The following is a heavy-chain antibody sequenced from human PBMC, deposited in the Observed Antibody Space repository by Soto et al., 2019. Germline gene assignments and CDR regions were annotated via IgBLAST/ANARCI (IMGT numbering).Heavy chain of an antibody. D-gene: IGHD6-6*01. CDR3: ARAPVSARPSGWYFDY. J-gene: IGHJ4*02. Sequence: GGSLRLSCAVSGVTFSSYAFQWVRQAPGKGLEWVAAISYDGSNEYYIDSVKGRFTISRDNSKNTLYLQMNSLRAEDTAVYYCARAPVSARPSGWYFDYWGQGTLVTVSS. CDR2: ISYDGSNE. CDR1: GVTFSSYA. V-gene: IGHV3-30-3*01.